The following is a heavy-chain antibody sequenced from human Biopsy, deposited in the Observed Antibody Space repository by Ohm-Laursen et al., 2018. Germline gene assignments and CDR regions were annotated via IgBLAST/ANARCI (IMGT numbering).Heavy chain of an antibody. Sequence: SLRLSCAASGFTFSSYAIHWVRQAPGMGLEWVSVIYSGDRPYYRESVRGRFTISRDNSKNTLYLQMNSLRADDTAVYYCARNKPGSSSGSDFDYWGQGTLVTVSS. D-gene: IGHD6-6*01. CDR1: GFTFSSYA. J-gene: IGHJ4*02. CDR3: ARNKPGSSSGSDFDY. CDR2: IYSGDRP. V-gene: IGHV3-53*01.